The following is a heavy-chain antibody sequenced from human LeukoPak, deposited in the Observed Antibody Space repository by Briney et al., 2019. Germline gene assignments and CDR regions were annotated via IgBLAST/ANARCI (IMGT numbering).Heavy chain of an antibody. V-gene: IGHV3-48*03. CDR2: ISGSGSSI. CDR3: AMRYDSDGYYYLDY. J-gene: IGHJ4*02. Sequence: GGSLRLSCAASGFTFSSYEMNWVRQAPGRGLEWVSYISGSGSSIYYADSVKGRFTISRDNAKNSLYLQMNSLRPEDTALYYCAMRYDSDGYYYLDYWGQGTLVTVSS. CDR1: GFTFSSYE. D-gene: IGHD3-22*01.